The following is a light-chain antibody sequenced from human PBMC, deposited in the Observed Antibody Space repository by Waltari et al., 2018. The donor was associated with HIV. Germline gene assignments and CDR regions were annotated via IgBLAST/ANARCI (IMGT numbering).Light chain of an antibody. J-gene: IGLJ2*01. Sequence: SYELTQPSSVSVSPGQTARITCSGDVLSKKFARWFQQKPGQAPLLIIYKDNERPSGIPERFSGSSSGTTVTLTISGAQVDDEADYYCYSATENNLVFGGGTKLTVL. V-gene: IGLV3-27*01. CDR3: YSATENNLV. CDR1: VLSKKF. CDR2: KDN.